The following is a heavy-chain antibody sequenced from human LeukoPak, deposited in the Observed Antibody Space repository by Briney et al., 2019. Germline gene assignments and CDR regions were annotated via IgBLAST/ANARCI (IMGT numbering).Heavy chain of an antibody. CDR1: GGSISSYY. V-gene: IGHV4-59*01. CDR3: ARELRFLEWLLPDY. CDR2: IYYSGST. Sequence: SETLSLTCTVSGGSISSYYWSWIRQPPGKGLEWIGYIYYSGSTNYNPSLKSRVTISVDTSKNQFSLKLSSVTAADTAVYYCARELRFLEWLLPDYWGQGTLVTVSS. D-gene: IGHD3-3*01. J-gene: IGHJ4*02.